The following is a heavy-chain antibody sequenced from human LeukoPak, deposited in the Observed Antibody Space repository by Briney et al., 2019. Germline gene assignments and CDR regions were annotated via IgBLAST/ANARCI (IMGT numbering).Heavy chain of an antibody. CDR1: GFTFSSYW. D-gene: IGHD3-9*01. J-gene: IGHJ4*02. CDR3: AREFIILTGPPLSATLDY. Sequence: GGSLRLSCAASGFTFSSYWMSWVRQAPGKGLEWVANIKQDGSEKYYVDSVKGRFTISRDNAKNSLYLQMNSLRAEDTAVYYCAREFIILTGPPLSATLDYWGQGTLVTVSS. CDR2: IKQDGSEK. V-gene: IGHV3-7*01.